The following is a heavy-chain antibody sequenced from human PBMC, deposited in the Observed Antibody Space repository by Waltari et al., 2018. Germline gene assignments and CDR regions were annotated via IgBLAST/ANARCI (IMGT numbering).Heavy chain of an antibody. V-gene: IGHV3-30*02. CDR1: GFTFSSYG. CDR2: IRYDGSNK. J-gene: IGHJ3*02. Sequence: QVQLVESGGGVVQPGGSLRLSCAASGFTFSSYGMPWVRQAPGKGLEWVAFIRYDGSNKYYADSVKGRFTISRDNSKNTLYLQMNSLRAEDTAVYYCAKLVVYATDAFDIWGQGTMVTVSS. CDR3: AKLVVYATDAFDI. D-gene: IGHD2-8*02.